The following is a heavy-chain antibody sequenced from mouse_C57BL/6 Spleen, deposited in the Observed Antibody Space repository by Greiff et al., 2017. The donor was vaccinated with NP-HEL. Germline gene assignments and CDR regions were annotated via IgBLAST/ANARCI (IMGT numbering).Heavy chain of an antibody. Sequence: VQLQQSGAELVRPGASVKLSCTASGFNIKDDYMHWVKQRPEQGLEWIGWIDPENGDTEYASKFQGKATITADTSSNTAYLQLSSLTSEDTAVYYCTTLYYDYDDYWGQGTTLTVSS. CDR3: TTLYYDYDDY. D-gene: IGHD2-4*01. V-gene: IGHV14-4*01. CDR1: GFNIKDDY. J-gene: IGHJ2*01. CDR2: IDPENGDT.